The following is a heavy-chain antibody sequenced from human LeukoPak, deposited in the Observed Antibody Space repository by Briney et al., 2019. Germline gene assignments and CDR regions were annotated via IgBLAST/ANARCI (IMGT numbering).Heavy chain of an antibody. CDR3: ARDRRDTAMVTYFDY. CDR1: GFTFSSYA. D-gene: IGHD5-18*01. V-gene: IGHV3-30-3*01. J-gene: IGHJ4*02. Sequence: GGSLRLSCAASGFTFSSYAVHWVRQAPGKGLEWVAVISYDGSNKYYADSVKGRFTISRDNSKNTLYLQMNSLRAEDTAVYYCARDRRDTAMVTYFDYWGQGTLVTVSS. CDR2: ISYDGSNK.